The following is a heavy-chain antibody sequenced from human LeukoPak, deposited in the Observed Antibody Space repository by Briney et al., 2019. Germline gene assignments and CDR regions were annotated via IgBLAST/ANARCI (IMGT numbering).Heavy chain of an antibody. V-gene: IGHV4-39*01. CDR3: ARRDERLAGGFRNAFDI. CDR1: GDSISSGPYY. J-gene: IGHJ3*02. CDR2: FYSDGRT. Sequence: SETLSLTCTVSGDSISSGPYYRVWIRQPPGQGLEWIGCFYSDGRTHYNPSLKSRVTISVDTSNNQFSLILSSVTAADTAAYYCARRDERLAGGFRNAFDIWGQGTMVTVSS. D-gene: IGHD3-16*01.